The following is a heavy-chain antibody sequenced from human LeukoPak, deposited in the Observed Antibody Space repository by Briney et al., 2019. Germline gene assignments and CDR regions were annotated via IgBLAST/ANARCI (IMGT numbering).Heavy chain of an antibody. CDR1: GFTFSSYE. J-gene: IGHJ4*02. D-gene: IGHD5-12*01. Sequence: PGGSLRLSCAASGFTFSSYEMNWVRQAPGKGLEWVSYISSSGSTIYYADSVKGRFTITRDNSKNTLYLQMNSLRAEDTAVYYCAKDRGPDSGAFDYWGQGTLVTVSS. CDR3: AKDRGPDSGAFDY. V-gene: IGHV3-48*03. CDR2: ISSSGSTI.